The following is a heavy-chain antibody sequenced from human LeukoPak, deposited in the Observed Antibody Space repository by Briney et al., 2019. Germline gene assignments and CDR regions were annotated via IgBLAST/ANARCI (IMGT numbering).Heavy chain of an antibody. Sequence: GESLKISCKGSGYSFTTYWIGWVRQMPGKGLEWMGIIYPGDSDTRYSPSFQGQVTISADKSISTAYLQWSSLKASDTAMYYCARLVELLWFGELLDWFDPWGQGTLVTVSS. J-gene: IGHJ5*02. CDR1: GYSFTTYW. V-gene: IGHV5-51*01. CDR2: IYPGDSDT. D-gene: IGHD3-10*01. CDR3: ARLVELLWFGELLDWFDP.